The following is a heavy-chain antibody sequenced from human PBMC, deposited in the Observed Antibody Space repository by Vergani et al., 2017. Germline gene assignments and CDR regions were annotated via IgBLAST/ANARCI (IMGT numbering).Heavy chain of an antibody. J-gene: IGHJ4*02. CDR2: ISGSGVSA. Sequence: EVQLLESGGGLVQPGGSLGLTCAASEFTFSNYAMNWVRQAPGKGLEWVSGISGSGVSAYYTDSVKGRFTISRDNSKNMLFLQMNSLRAEDTAVYYCARELGAYDYWGQGTLVTVSS. CDR3: ARELGAYDY. V-gene: IGHV3-23*01. D-gene: IGHD1-26*01. CDR1: EFTFSNYA.